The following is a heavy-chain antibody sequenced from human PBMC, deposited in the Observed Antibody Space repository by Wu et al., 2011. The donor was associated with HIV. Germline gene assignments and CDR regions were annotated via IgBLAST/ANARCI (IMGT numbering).Heavy chain of an antibody. V-gene: IGHV1-18*01. D-gene: IGHD2-15*01. CDR2: SALTMVT. J-gene: IGHJ4*02. CDR1: GYTLPAMV. CDR3: ATGPLKDRVPFDY. Sequence: SVKVSRKASGYTLPAMVSAGCDRPLDTGLSGWDGSALTMVTQTSAQKFQGRVTMTTDTSTSTTYMELRSLRSDDTAVYYCATGPLKDRVPFDYWGQGTLVTVSS.